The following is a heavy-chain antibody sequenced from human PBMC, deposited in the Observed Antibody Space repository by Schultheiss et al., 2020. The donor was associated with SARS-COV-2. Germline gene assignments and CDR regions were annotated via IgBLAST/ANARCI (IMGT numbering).Heavy chain of an antibody. V-gene: IGHV3-53*05. CDR2: IYSGGST. J-gene: IGHJ4*02. D-gene: IGHD1-26*01. CDR3: ANSRTGATLDY. CDR1: GFTVSSNY. Sequence: GGSLRLSCAASGFTVSSNYMSWVRQAPGKGLEWVSVIYSGGSTYYADSVKGRFTISRDNSKNTLYLQMNSLRAEDTAVYYCANSRTGATLDYWGQGTLVTVSS.